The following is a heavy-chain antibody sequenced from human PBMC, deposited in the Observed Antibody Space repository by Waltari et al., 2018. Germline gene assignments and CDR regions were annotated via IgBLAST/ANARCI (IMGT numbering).Heavy chain of an antibody. V-gene: IGHV1-69*01. D-gene: IGHD5-18*01. J-gene: IGHJ3*02. CDR2: IIPIFGTA. CDR3: VREKTAMGAFDI. CDR1: GGTFSSYA. Sequence: QVQLVQSGAVVKKPGSSVKVSCKASGGTFSSYAISWVRQAPGQGLEWMGGIIPIFGTANYAQKFQGRVTITADESTSTAYMELSSLRSEDTAVYYCVREKTAMGAFDIWGQGTMVTVSS.